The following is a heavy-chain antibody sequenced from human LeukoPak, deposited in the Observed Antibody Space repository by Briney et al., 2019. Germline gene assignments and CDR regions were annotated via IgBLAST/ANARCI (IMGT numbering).Heavy chain of an antibody. J-gene: IGHJ4*02. CDR2: ISSSGGST. CDR1: GFTFSSYA. CDR3: AKDPTMTTVTTFSNY. Sequence: GGSLRLSCAASGFTFSSYAMSWDRQAPGKGLEWVSAISSSGGSTYYADSVKGRFTISRDNSKNTLYLEMNSLRAEDTAVYYCAKDPTMTTVTTFSNYWGQGTLVTVSS. V-gene: IGHV3-23*01. D-gene: IGHD4-17*01.